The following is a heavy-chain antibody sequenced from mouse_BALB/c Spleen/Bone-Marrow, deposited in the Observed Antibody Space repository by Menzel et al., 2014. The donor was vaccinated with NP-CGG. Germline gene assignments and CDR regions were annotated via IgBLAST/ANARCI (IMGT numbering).Heavy chain of an antibody. Sequence: VQLKESGAELVKPGASVKLSCTASGFNIXNTYTHWVKQRPEQGLEWIGRIDPANVNTKYDPKSQGKATITADTSSNTACLQLSSLTSEDTAVYYCATYYYGSSLFAYWGQGTLVTVSA. V-gene: IGHV14-3*02. CDR3: ATYYYGSSLFAY. CDR2: IDPANVNT. J-gene: IGHJ3*01. CDR1: GFNIXNTY. D-gene: IGHD1-1*01.